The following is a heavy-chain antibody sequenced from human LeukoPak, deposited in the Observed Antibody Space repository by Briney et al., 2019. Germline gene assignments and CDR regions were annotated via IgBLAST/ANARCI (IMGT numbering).Heavy chain of an antibody. D-gene: IGHD3-22*01. Sequence: GGSLRLSCAASGFTFSSYGMHWVRQAPGKGLEWVAVISYDGSNKYYADSVKGRFTISRDNSKNTLYLQMNSLRAEDTAVYYCAKETTYYYDNNIWGQGTMVTVSS. CDR2: ISYDGSNK. V-gene: IGHV3-30*18. CDR3: AKETTYYYDNNI. CDR1: GFTFSSYG. J-gene: IGHJ3*02.